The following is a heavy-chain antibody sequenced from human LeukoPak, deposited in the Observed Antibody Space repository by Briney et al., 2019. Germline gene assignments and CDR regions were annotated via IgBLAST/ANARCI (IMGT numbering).Heavy chain of an antibody. CDR2: IYHSGST. V-gene: IGHV4-30-2*01. CDR1: GGSISSGGYY. D-gene: IGHD3-16*02. CDR3: AREGSYRYGSFDY. J-gene: IGHJ4*02. Sequence: PSETLSLTCTVSGGSISSGGYYWSWIRQPPGKGLEWIGYIYHSGSTYYNPSLKSRVTISVDRSKNQFSLKLSSVTAADTAVYYCAREGSYRYGSFDYWGQGTLVTVSS.